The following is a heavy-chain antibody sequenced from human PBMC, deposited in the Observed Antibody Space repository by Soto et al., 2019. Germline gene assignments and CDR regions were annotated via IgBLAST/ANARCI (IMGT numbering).Heavy chain of an antibody. Sequence: SETLSLTCTVSGGSISSGGYYWSWIRQHPGKGLEWIGYIYYSGSTYYNPSLKSRVTISVDTSKNQFSLKLTSVTAEDTAVYYCAKGFDWLKAEYFQHWGQGTLVTVSS. CDR3: AKGFDWLKAEYFQH. D-gene: IGHD3-9*01. CDR1: GGSISSGGYY. V-gene: IGHV4-31*03. CDR2: IYYSGST. J-gene: IGHJ1*01.